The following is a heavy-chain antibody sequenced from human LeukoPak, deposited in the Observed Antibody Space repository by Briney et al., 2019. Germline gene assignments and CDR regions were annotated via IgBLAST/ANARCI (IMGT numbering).Heavy chain of an antibody. CDR3: AKDRVGGSTYYYYMDV. CDR2: ISGSGGST. D-gene: IGHD2-15*01. J-gene: IGHJ6*03. CDR1: GFTFSSYG. Sequence: PGGSLRLSCAASGFTFSSYGMSWVRQAPGKGLEWVSAISGSGGSTYYADSVKGRFTISRDNSKNTLYLQMNSLRAEDTAVYYCAKDRVGGSTYYYYMDVWGKGTTVTISS. V-gene: IGHV3-23*01.